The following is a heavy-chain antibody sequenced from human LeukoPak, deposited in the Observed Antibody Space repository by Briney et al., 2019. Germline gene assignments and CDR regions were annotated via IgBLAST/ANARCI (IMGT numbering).Heavy chain of an antibody. D-gene: IGHD3-3*01. CDR3: ARPLRINCGMDV. J-gene: IGHJ6*02. Sequence: GSLRLSCAASGFTVSSNYMSWVRQTPGKGLEWVSIIYSDGSTYYADSVKGRFTISRDNSKNTMYLQMNSLRAEDTAVYYCARPLRINCGMDVWGQGTTVTVSS. CDR2: IYSDGST. CDR1: GFTVSSNY. V-gene: IGHV3-53*01.